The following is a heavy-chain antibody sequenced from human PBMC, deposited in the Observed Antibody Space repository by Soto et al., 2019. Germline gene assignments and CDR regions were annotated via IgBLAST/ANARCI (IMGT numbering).Heavy chain of an antibody. CDR1: GGTFSSYA. D-gene: IGHD3-3*01. Sequence: QVQLVQSGAEVKKPGSSVKVSCKASGGTFSSYAISWVRQAPGQGLEWMGGIIPIFGTANYAQKFQGRVTITADESTSTAYMELSSLRSEDTAVYYCARVSYDFWSGYYTGDFDYCGQGTLVTVSS. CDR3: ARVSYDFWSGYYTGDFDY. V-gene: IGHV1-69*01. J-gene: IGHJ4*02. CDR2: IIPIFGTA.